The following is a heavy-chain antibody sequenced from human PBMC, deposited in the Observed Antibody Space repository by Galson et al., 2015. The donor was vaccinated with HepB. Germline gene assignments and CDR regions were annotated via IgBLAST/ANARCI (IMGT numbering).Heavy chain of an antibody. V-gene: IGHV1-18*01. CDR3: ARYIAAGTVDY. CDR1: GYTFNSYG. J-gene: IGHJ4*02. Sequence: SVKVSCKASGYTFNSYGISWVRQAPGQGLEWMGWISAYNGNTNYAQKLQGRVTMTTDTSTSTAYMELRSLRSDDTAVYYCARYIAAGTVDYWGQATLVTVSS. CDR2: ISAYNGNT. D-gene: IGHD6-6*01.